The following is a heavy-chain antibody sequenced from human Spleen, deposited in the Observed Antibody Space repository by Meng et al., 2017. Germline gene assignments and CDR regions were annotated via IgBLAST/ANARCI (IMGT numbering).Heavy chain of an antibody. CDR1: GFTFSNAY. Sequence: GESLKISCEGSGFTFSNAYMTWVRQVPGKRLEWVSALSGGGFTTYYADSVKGRFTISRDNAKNSLYLQMNSLRAEDTAVYYCARGLAAAGASWFDPWGQGTLVTVSS. D-gene: IGHD6-13*01. CDR2: LSGGGFTT. J-gene: IGHJ5*02. CDR3: ARGLAAAGASWFDP. V-gene: IGHV3-69-1*01.